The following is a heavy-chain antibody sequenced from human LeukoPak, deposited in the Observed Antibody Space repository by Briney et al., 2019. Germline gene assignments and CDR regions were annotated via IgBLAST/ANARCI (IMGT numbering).Heavy chain of an antibody. CDR3: ARQSVMRGWAFDI. CDR1: GYTFTSYG. D-gene: IGHD3-10*01. J-gene: IGHJ3*02. Sequence: ASVKVSCKASGYTFTSYGISWVRQAPGQGLEWMGYIITYNGNTNYAQKLQGRVTMTTDTSTSTAYMELRSLRSDDTAVYYCARQSVMRGWAFDIWGQGTMVTVSS. CDR2: IITYNGNT. V-gene: IGHV1-18*01.